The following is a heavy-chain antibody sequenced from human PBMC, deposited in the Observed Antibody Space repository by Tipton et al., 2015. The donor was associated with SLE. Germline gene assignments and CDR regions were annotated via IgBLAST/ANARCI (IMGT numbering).Heavy chain of an antibody. V-gene: IGHV3-48*03. CDR2: ISRTSDNK. CDR3: ARDLGGY. D-gene: IGHD3-16*01. Sequence: SLRLSCAASGFNFGNSEINWVRQSPGKGLEFISYISRTSDNKYNADSVKGRFTISRDNSKNTLYLQMNSLRAEDTAVYYCARDLGGYWGQGTLVTVSS. J-gene: IGHJ4*02. CDR1: GFNFGNSE.